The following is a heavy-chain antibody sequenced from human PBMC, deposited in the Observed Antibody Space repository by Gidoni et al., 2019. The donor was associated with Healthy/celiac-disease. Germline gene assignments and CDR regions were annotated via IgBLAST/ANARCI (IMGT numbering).Heavy chain of an antibody. J-gene: IGHJ4*02. Sequence: EVQRVESGGGLVKPGGSLRLSSAASGGTCSSYSVNWVREAPGKGLEWVSSISSSSSYIYYADSVQGRFTISRDNAKNSLYLQMNSLRAEDTAVYYCASPGGSYPLLNYWGQGTLVTVSS. V-gene: IGHV3-21*01. CDR1: GGTCSSYS. CDR2: ISSSSSYI. D-gene: IGHD1-26*01. CDR3: ASPGGSYPLLNY.